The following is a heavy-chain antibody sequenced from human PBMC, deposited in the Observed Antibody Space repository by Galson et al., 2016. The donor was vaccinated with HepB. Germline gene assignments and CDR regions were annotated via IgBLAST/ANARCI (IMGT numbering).Heavy chain of an antibody. CDR3: ARGSSQFWNNPLEL. D-gene: IGHD1/OR15-1a*01. J-gene: IGHJ4*02. CDR1: GYTFIHYD. CDR2: MNPGKGTT. V-gene: IGHV1-3*01. Sequence: SVKVSCKASGYTFIHYDVYWVRQAPGQRLEWMGWMNPGKGTTRTAPRFQDRVTITADKSTATAYMELSRLKYDDTAVYNCARGSSQFWNNPLELWGQGTLVTVSS.